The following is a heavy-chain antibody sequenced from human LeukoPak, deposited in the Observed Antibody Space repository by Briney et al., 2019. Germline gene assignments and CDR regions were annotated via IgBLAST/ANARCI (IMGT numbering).Heavy chain of an antibody. Sequence: SETLSLTCTVSGGSTSSDYWSWIRQSPGKGLEWVGYVYNSGDTGKNPSLKSRVTILLDTSKNQCSLKLTSVSAADTAVYYCASGAQAFDIWGQGTMVTVSS. V-gene: IGHV4-59*08. CDR1: GGSTSSDY. CDR3: ASGAQAFDI. D-gene: IGHD3-10*01. J-gene: IGHJ3*02. CDR2: VYNSGDT.